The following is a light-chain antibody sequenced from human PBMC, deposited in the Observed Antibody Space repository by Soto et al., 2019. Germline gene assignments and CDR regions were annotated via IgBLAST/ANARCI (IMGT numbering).Light chain of an antibody. CDR2: DAS. Sequence: DIQMTQSPSTLSASVGDRDTITCRASQSISSWLAWYQQKPGKAPKLLIYDASSLESGVPSRFSGSGSGTEFTLTISSLQPDDFATYYCQQYNSYITFGGGTKVEIK. V-gene: IGKV1-5*01. CDR3: QQYNSYIT. J-gene: IGKJ4*01. CDR1: QSISSW.